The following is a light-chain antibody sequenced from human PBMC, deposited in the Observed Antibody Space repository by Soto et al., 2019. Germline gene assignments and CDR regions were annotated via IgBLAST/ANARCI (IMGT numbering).Light chain of an antibody. CDR3: QHGYSTPLT. V-gene: IGKV1-39*01. J-gene: IGKJ4*01. CDR2: AAS. CDR1: QSISTY. Sequence: DIQMTQSPSSLSASVGDRVTITCRASQSISTYLHWYQQKPGKAPNLLIYAASTLQSGVPSRFSGSGSGTDFTLTISSLQPEDFATYVCQHGYSTPLTFGGGTRVGIK.